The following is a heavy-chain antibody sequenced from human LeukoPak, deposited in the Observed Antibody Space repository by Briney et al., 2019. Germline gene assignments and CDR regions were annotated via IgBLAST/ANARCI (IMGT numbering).Heavy chain of an antibody. CDR3: ARRFGSSGYLDY. CDR2: INTGNGNT. Sequence: ASVKVSCKTSGYSFTSNTMHWARQAPGQRLEWMGWINTGNGNTEYSQKFQGRVTITRDTSASTAYMEVSSLRSEDTAVYYCARRFGSSGYLDYWGQGALVTVSS. V-gene: IGHV1-3*04. D-gene: IGHD3-22*01. CDR1: GYSFTSNT. J-gene: IGHJ4*02.